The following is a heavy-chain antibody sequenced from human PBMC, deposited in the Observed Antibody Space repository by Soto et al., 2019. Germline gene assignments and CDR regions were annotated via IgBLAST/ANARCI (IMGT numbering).Heavy chain of an antibody. D-gene: IGHD3-3*01. Sequence: PSQTLSLTCAISGDSVSSNSAAWNWIRQSPSRGHEWLGRTYYRSKWYNDYAVSVKSRITINPDTSKNQFSLQLNSVTPEDTAVYYCAREFLEWSIVSGRYYGMDVWGQGTTVTVSS. CDR1: GDSVSSNSAA. V-gene: IGHV6-1*01. CDR2: TYYRSKWYN. CDR3: AREFLEWSIVSGRYYGMDV. J-gene: IGHJ6*02.